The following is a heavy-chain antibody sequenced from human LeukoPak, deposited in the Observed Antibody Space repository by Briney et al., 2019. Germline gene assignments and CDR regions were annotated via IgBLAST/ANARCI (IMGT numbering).Heavy chain of an antibody. Sequence: PSETLSLTCAVYGGSFSGYYWSWFRQPPGKGLEWIGEINHSGSTNYNPSLKSRVTISVDTSKNQFSLKLSSVTAADTAVYYCARVSYDILTGYGGLDYWGQGTLVTVSS. CDR2: INHSGST. J-gene: IGHJ4*02. CDR1: GGSFSGYY. V-gene: IGHV4-34*01. D-gene: IGHD3-9*01. CDR3: ARVSYDILTGYGGLDY.